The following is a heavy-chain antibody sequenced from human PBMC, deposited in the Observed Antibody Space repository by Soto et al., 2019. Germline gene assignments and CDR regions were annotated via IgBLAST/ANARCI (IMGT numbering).Heavy chain of an antibody. CDR3: ATNHDDISGRTPLLFDS. J-gene: IGHJ4*02. V-gene: IGHV4-31*03. D-gene: IGHD3-22*01. Sequence: SETLSLTCTVSGDSIGTGGYYWDWIRQHPGKGPEWIGYIHYSGNTYYNPSLKSRLTISLDTSKNQFSLHLSSVTAADTAVYYCATNHDDISGRTPLLFDSWGQGTLVTLSS. CDR1: GDSIGTGGYY. CDR2: IHYSGNT.